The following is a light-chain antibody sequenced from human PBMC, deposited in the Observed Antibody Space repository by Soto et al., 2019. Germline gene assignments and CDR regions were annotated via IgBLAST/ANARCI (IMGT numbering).Light chain of an antibody. J-gene: IGKJ1*01. CDR3: QQYNRFSWV. CDR1: QSIGLW. CDR2: KAS. Sequence: DIQMTQSPTTLSASVGDRVIITCRASQSIGLWLAWYQQRPGKAPNLLIYKASSLESGVPSRFSGSGYGTEFTLTISSLQPDDFATYYCQQYNRFSWVFGQGTKVEVK. V-gene: IGKV1-5*03.